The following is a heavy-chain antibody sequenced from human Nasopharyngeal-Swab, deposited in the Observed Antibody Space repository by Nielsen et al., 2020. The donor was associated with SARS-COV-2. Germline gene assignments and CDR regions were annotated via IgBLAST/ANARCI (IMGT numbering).Heavy chain of an antibody. CDR3: ASLTFGGVIVIPSYYFDY. CDR2: IYYSGST. D-gene: IGHD3-16*02. J-gene: IGHJ4*02. Sequence: SRQHPGKGLEWIGSIYYSGSTYYNPSLKSRVTISVDTSKNQFSLKLSSVTAADTAVYYCASLTFGGVIVIPSYYFDYWGQGTLVTVSS. V-gene: IGHV4-39*01.